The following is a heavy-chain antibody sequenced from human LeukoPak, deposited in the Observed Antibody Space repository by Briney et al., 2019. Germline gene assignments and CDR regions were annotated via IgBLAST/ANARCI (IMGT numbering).Heavy chain of an antibody. D-gene: IGHD2/OR15-2a*01. CDR2: MNPNSGNT. V-gene: IGHV1-8*03. CDR1: GYTFTSYD. Sequence: GASVKVSCKASGYTFTSYDINWVRQATGQGLEWMGWMNPNSGNTGYAQKFQGRVTITRNTSISTAYMELSSLRSEDTAVYYCARGGRTLESYYFDYWGQGTLVTVSS. J-gene: IGHJ4*02. CDR3: ARGGRTLESYYFDY.